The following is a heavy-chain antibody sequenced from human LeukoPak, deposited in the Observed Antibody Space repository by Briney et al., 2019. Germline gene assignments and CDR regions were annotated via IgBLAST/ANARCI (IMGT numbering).Heavy chain of an antibody. CDR3: ARDSVYSGSSLDY. V-gene: IGHV4-30-4*07. J-gene: IGHJ4*02. CDR2: IYYSGST. Sequence: PSHTLSLTCAVSGDSISSGGYSWSWIRQPPGKGLEWIGYIYYSGSTYYNPSLKSRVTISVDTSKNQFSLKLSSVTAADTAVYYCARDSVYSGSSLDYWGQGALVTVSS. CDR1: GDSISSGGYS. D-gene: IGHD1-26*01.